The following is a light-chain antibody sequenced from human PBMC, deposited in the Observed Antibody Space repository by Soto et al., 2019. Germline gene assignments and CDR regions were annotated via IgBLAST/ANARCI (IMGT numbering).Light chain of an antibody. V-gene: IGKV1-39*01. J-gene: IGKJ1*01. Sequence: DIHMTQSPTSLSASVGYIFPITCRASQSIRSHLNWYQQKPGKAPKLLIYAASSLQSGVPSRFSGSGSGTDFTLTIRGLKPEDFANYYCQQSSGSRHWAFGQGTKVDIK. CDR1: QSIRSH. CDR2: AAS. CDR3: QQSSGSRHWA.